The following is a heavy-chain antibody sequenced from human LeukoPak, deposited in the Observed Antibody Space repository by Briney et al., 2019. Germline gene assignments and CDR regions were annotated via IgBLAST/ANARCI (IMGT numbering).Heavy chain of an antibody. D-gene: IGHD2-15*01. CDR1: GYTFTSCG. CDR2: ISAYNGNT. J-gene: IGHJ4*02. V-gene: IGHV1-18*01. Sequence: ASVKVSCKASGYTFTSCGISWVRQAPGQGLEWMGWISAYNGNTNYAQKLQGRVTMTTDTSTSTAYMELRSLRSDDTAVYYCARGSKGYCSGGSCYSQFADGFDYWGQGTLVTVSS. CDR3: ARGSKGYCSGGSCYSQFADGFDY.